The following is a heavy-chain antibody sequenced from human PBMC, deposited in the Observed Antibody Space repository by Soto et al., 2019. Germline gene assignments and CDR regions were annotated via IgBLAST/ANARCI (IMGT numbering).Heavy chain of an antibody. CDR2: IYASGSP. D-gene: IGHD1-26*01. J-gene: IGHJ4*02. V-gene: IGHV4-59*02. CDR1: GGSVRVYY. CDR3: ARGVGSSPPQY. Sequence: SXTLSLTFPISGGSVRVYYWSWIRQSTGQGLEWIGYIYASGSPYYNPSLRGRVTISADTSKNQISLKLTSPTAADTAVYYCARGVGSSPPQYWGRGTLVTVSS.